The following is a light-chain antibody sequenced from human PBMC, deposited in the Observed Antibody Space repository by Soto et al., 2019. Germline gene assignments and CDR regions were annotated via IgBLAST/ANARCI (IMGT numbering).Light chain of an antibody. CDR3: PPRSNWFMYT. V-gene: IGKV3-11*01. J-gene: IGKJ2*01. CDR1: QSVSSN. Sequence: EIVLTQSPATLSLSPGERATLSCRASQSVSSNLAWYQQKPGQAPRLLIYDASNRATGIPARFSGSGSGTDFTLPISSLEPENFAVYYRPPRSNWFMYTFGQGTKLEIK. CDR2: DAS.